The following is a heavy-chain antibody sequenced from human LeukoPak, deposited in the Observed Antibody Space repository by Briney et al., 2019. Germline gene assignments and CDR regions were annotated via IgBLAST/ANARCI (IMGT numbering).Heavy chain of an antibody. D-gene: IGHD6-13*01. Sequence: QGRSLKLSCTASGFIFGDYAMSWVRQAPEKGLEWVAFIRSTAYGATTEYAASVKDRFTISRDDSKRIAYLQMNSLKTDDTAVYYCTGGVYQLLYFDYWGQGALVTVSS. CDR2: IRSTAYGATT. J-gene: IGHJ4*02. CDR3: TGGVYQLLYFDY. V-gene: IGHV3-49*04. CDR1: GFIFGDYA.